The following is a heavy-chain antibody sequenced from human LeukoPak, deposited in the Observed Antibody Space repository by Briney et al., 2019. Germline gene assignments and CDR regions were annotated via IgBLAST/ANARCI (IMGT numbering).Heavy chain of an antibody. Sequence: ASVKVSCKASGYTFTGYYMHWMRQAPGQGLEWMGWINPNSGGTNYAQKFQGRVTMTRDTSISTAYMELSRLRSDDTAVYYCARDQGISGYDYWFDPWGQGTLVTVSS. J-gene: IGHJ5*02. CDR2: INPNSGGT. D-gene: IGHD5-12*01. CDR3: ARDQGISGYDYWFDP. CDR1: GYTFTGYY. V-gene: IGHV1-2*02.